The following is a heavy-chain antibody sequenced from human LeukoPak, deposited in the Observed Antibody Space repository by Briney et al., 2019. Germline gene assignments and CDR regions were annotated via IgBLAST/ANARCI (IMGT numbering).Heavy chain of an antibody. J-gene: IGHJ5*02. CDR2: MNPNSGNT. CDR3: ARRLLWFGELNWFDP. CDR1: GYTFTSYD. D-gene: IGHD3-10*01. V-gene: IGHV1-8*01. Sequence: ASVNVSFTSSGYTFTSYDINWVRQATGQGLEWMGWMNPNSGNTGYAQKFQGRVTMTRNTSISTAYMELSSLRSEDTAVYYCARRLLWFGELNWFDPWGQGTLVTVSS.